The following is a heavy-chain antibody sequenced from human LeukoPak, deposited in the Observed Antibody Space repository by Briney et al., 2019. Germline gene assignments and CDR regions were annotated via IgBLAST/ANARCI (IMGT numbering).Heavy chain of an antibody. CDR2: ISGSGGST. D-gene: IGHD1-26*01. CDR3: ASPRRGATVFDAFDI. Sequence: PGGSLRPSCAASGFTFSSYAMSWVRQAPGKGLEWVSAISGSGGSTYYADSVKGRFTISRDTSKNTLYLQMNSLRAEDTAVYYCASPRRGATVFDAFDIWGQGTMVTVSS. V-gene: IGHV3-23*01. CDR1: GFTFSSYA. J-gene: IGHJ3*02.